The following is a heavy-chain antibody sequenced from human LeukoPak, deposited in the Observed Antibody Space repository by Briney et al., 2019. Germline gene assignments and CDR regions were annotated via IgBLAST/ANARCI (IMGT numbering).Heavy chain of an antibody. D-gene: IGHD5-12*01. CDR1: GFTFTSSA. CDR3: AADLNGGYDYNY. Sequence: SVKVSCKASGFTFTSSAMQWVRQARGQRLEWIGWIVIGSGNTNYAQKFQERVTITRDMSTSTAYMELSSLRSEDTAVYYCAADLNGGYDYNYWGQGTLLTVSS. J-gene: IGHJ4*02. V-gene: IGHV1-58*02. CDR2: IVIGSGNT.